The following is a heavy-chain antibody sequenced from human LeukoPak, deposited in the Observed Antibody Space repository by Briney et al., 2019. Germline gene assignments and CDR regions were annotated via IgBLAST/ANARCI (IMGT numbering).Heavy chain of an antibody. J-gene: IGHJ5*02. Sequence: PSQTLSLTCTVSGGSISSGGYYWSWIRQPPGKGLEWIGYIYHSGSTYYNPSLKSRVTISVDRSKNQFSLKLSSVTAADTAVYYCARSSDLYDFWSGDPWGQGTLVTVSS. CDR3: ARSSDLYDFWSGDP. D-gene: IGHD3-3*01. CDR2: IYHSGST. V-gene: IGHV4-30-2*01. CDR1: GGSISSGGYY.